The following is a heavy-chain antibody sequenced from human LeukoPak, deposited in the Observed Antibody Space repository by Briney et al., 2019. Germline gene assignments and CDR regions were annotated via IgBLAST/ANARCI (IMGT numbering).Heavy chain of an antibody. CDR3: AREGYCSSTSCYPLDY. Sequence: GGSLRLSCAASGFTFSSYSMNWVRQAPGKGLEWVSSISSSSSYIYYADSVKGRFTISRDNAKNPLYLQMNSLRAEDTAVYYCAREGYCSSTSCYPLDYWGQGTLVTVSS. V-gene: IGHV3-21*01. D-gene: IGHD2-2*01. J-gene: IGHJ4*02. CDR1: GFTFSSYS. CDR2: ISSSSSYI.